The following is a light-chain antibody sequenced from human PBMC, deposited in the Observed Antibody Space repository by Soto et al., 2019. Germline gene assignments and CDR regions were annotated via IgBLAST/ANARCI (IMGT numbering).Light chain of an antibody. CDR2: NDN. V-gene: IGLV1-40*01. Sequence: QSVLTQPPSVSGAPGQRVTISCTGSSSNIGAGYDVHWYQQLPGTAPKLLLYNDNNRPSGVPDRFSGSKSGTSASLAITGLQAEDEADYYCQSYDNSLSAWVFGGGTKLTVL. CDR3: QSYDNSLSAWV. CDR1: SSNIGAGYD. J-gene: IGLJ3*02.